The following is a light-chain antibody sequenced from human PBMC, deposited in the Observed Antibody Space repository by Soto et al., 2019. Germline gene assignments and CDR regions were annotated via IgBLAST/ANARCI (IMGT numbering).Light chain of an antibody. Sequence: EIVLTQSPATLSLSPGERATLSCRASQSVSSYLAWYQQKPGQAPRLLIYDASNRAAAIPARFSGSGSVTAFTPPISSLQPEDFAVYYCQQRSNCRWTFGQGTKVEIK. CDR1: QSVSSY. V-gene: IGKV3-11*01. J-gene: IGKJ1*01. CDR3: QQRSNCRWT. CDR2: DAS.